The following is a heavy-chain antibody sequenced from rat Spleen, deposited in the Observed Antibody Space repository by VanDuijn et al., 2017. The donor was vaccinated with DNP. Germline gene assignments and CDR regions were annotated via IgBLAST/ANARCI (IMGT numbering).Heavy chain of an antibody. CDR2: ISYEGSSS. V-gene: IGHV5-22*01. Sequence: EVQLVESGGDLVQPGKSLKLSCVASGFTFSDYYMAWVRQAPKKALEWVASISYEGSSSYYGDSVKGRFTISRDNAKSTLYLQMNSLRSEDTATYYCTRHRDNYFDYWGRGVMVTVSS. CDR1: GFTFSDYY. CDR3: TRHRDNYFDY. J-gene: IGHJ2*01.